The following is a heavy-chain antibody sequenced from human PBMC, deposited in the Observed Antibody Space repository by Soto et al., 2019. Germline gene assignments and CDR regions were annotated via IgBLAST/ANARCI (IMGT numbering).Heavy chain of an antibody. V-gene: IGHV4-59*01. J-gene: IGHJ5*02. D-gene: IGHD3-9*01. CDR3: ARDRLANWFDP. Sequence: ETLSLTCTVSGGSISSYYWNWIRQPPGKGLEWIGYIYYSGSTKYNPSLKSRVTISVDTSKNQFSLKLSSVAAADTAVYYCARDRLANWFDPWGQGTLVTVSS. CDR1: GGSISSYY. CDR2: IYYSGST.